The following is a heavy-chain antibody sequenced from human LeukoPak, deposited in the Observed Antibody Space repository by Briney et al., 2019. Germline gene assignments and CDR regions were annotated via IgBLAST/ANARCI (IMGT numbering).Heavy chain of an antibody. CDR1: GFTFSSYG. Sequence: GGSLRLSCAASGFTFSSYGMHWVRQAPGKGLEWVAVIWYDESNKYYADSVKGRFTISRDNSKNTLYLQMNSLRAEDTAVYYCAKGGATTVWIDAFDIWGQGTMVTVSS. D-gene: IGHD1-26*01. J-gene: IGHJ3*02. V-gene: IGHV3-33*06. CDR3: AKGGATTVWIDAFDI. CDR2: IWYDESNK.